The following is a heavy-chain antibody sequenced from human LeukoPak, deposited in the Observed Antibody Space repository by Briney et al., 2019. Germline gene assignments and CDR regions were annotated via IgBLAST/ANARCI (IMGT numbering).Heavy chain of an antibody. CDR1: GFTFSGYW. CDR3: ARDPRNKGFDP. Sequence: WGSLRLSCAASGFTFSGYWMHGVRQVPGKGVVWVSCIKGDWSDTTYADSVKGRFTIYRDNAKNTVYLQMNSMRVEDMAVYYCARDPRNKGFDPWGQGTLVTVSS. J-gene: IGHJ5*02. D-gene: IGHD1/OR15-1a*01. CDR2: IKGDWSDT. V-gene: IGHV3-74*03.